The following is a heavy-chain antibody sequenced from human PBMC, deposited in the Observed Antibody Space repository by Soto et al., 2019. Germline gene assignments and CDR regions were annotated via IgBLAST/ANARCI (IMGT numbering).Heavy chain of an antibody. Sequence: PWGSRRLSCAASGFTFSSYAMSWVRQAPGKGLEWVSAISGSGGITYYADSVKGRFTISRDNSKNTLYLQMNSLRAEGTAVYYCATSGPIAAAPDRRGEGNLVTV. J-gene: IGHJ5*02. D-gene: IGHD6-13*01. V-gene: IGHV3-23*01. CDR3: ATSGPIAAAPDR. CDR2: ISGSGGIT. CDR1: GFTFSSYA.